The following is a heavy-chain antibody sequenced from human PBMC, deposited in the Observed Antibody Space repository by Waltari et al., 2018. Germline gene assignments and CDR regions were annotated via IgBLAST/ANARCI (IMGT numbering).Heavy chain of an antibody. CDR2: IQPIERT. D-gene: IGHD2-15*01. J-gene: IGHJ4*02. V-gene: IGHV4-4*02. CDR3: ALDRGRGLYLDS. Sequence: WDCARQSPGKGLESGGQIQPIERTNYNPSLESRVTVSIDMSNNQFSRKLTSATAADTAVYYCALDRGRGLYLDSWGRGTLVTVSP.